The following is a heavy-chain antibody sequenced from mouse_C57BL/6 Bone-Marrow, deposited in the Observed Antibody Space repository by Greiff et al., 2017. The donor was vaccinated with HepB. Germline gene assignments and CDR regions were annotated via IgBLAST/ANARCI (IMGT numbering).Heavy chain of an antibody. V-gene: IGHV1-52*01. CDR1: GYTFTSYW. CDR2: IDPSDSDT. Sequence: QVQLQQPGAELVRPGSSVKLSCKASGYTFTSYWMHWVKQRPIQGLEWIGNIDPSDSDTHYNQKFKGKATLTVDKSSSTAYMQLSSLTSEDSAVYYCAPYTVVAPFDYWGQGTTLTVSS. D-gene: IGHD1-1*01. CDR3: APYTVVAPFDY. J-gene: IGHJ2*01.